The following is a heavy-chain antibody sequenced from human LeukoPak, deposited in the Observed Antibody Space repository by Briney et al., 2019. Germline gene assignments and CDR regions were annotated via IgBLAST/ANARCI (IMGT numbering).Heavy chain of an antibody. J-gene: IGHJ5*01. CDR2: MNPNSGKS. V-gene: IGHV1-8*01. D-gene: IGHD5-12*01. CDR3: ARESGLTDNWLDS. CDR1: GYSFTTHD. Sequence: ASVKVSCKASGYSFTTHDINWVRQSTGQGFEWMGWMNPNSGKSGYAQKFQGRVTMTRDTSISTVYMELSSLGSDDTAVYYCARESGLTDNWLDSWGQGTLVIVSS.